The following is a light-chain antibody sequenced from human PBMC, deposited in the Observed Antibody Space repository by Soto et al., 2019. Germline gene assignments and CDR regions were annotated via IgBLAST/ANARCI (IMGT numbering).Light chain of an antibody. Sequence: QSALTQPASVSGPPGQSITISCTGTSSDVGGYNYVSWYQQHPGKAPKLMIYEVTDRPSGVSSRFSGSKSGNTASLTISGLQAEDEADYYCSSYTSSSTIIFGGGTQLTVL. V-gene: IGLV2-14*01. CDR1: SSDVGGYNY. CDR2: EVT. CDR3: SSYTSSSTII. J-gene: IGLJ2*01.